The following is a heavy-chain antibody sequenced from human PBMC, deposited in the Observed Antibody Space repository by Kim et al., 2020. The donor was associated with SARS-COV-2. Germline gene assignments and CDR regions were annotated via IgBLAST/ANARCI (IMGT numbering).Heavy chain of an antibody. D-gene: IGHD7-27*01. CDR2: ISGSGGST. J-gene: IGHJ6*02. Sequence: GGSLRLSCAASGFTFSSYAMSWVRQAPGKGLEWVSAISGSGGSTYYADSVKGRFTISRDNSKNTLYLQMNSLRAEDTAVYYCAKVRARLLGYYYYGMDVWGLETTVTVSS. CDR3: AKVRARLLGYYYYGMDV. V-gene: IGHV3-23*01. CDR1: GFTFSSYA.